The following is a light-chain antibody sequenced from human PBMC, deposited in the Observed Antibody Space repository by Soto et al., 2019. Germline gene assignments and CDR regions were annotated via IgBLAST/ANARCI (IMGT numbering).Light chain of an antibody. CDR1: TGAVTSGHY. CDR2: DTS. J-gene: IGLJ1*01. V-gene: IGLV7-46*01. Sequence: QAVVTQEPSLTVSPGGTVTLTCGSSTGAVTSGHYPYWFQQKPGQAPRTLIYDTSNKHSWTPARFSGSLLGGKAALTLSGAQPEDEAEYYCLLSDSGGRGVFGTGTKLTVL. CDR3: LLSDSGGRGV.